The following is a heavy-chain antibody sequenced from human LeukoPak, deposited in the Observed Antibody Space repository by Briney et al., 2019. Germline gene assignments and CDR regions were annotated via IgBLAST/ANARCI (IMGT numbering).Heavy chain of an antibody. J-gene: IGHJ4*02. V-gene: IGHV3-7*01. D-gene: IGHD2-21*01. CDR2: IRPDGSEG. CDR1: GITFSNSW. CDR3: ARDVAYSAFDY. Sequence: RSGGSLRLSCTTSGITFSNSWMSWVRQAPGKGLEWVATIRPDGSEGYYADSVRGRFTISRDNSKNSFYLQMSSLRAEDTGVFYCARDVAYSAFDYWGQGTLVTVSS.